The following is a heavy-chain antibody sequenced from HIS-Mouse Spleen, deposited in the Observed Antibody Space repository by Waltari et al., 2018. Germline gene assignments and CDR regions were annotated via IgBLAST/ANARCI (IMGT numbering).Heavy chain of an antibody. V-gene: IGHV4-39*07. Sequence: QLQLQESGPGLVKPSETLSLTCTVSGGSISSSSYYLVWIRQPPGKGLEWIGSIYYSGRTYYNPSLKGRVTISVDTSKNQFSLKLSSVTAADTAVYYCARLLPGSSGYHYWGQGTLVTVSS. CDR2: IYYSGRT. J-gene: IGHJ4*02. CDR3: ARLLPGSSGYHY. CDR1: GGSISSSSYY. D-gene: IGHD3-22*01.